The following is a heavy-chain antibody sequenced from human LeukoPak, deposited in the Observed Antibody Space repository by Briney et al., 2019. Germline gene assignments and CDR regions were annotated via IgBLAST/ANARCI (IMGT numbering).Heavy chain of an antibody. CDR3: AKIKDIVVVPAPYDY. D-gene: IGHD2-2*01. CDR1: GFTFSSYA. CDR2: ISGSGGST. V-gene: IGHV3-23*01. J-gene: IGHJ4*02. Sequence: GGSLRLSCAASGFTFSSYAMSWVRQAPGKGLEWFSAISGSGGSTYYADSVKGRFTISRDNSKNTLYLQMNSLRAEDTAVYYCAKIKDIVVVPAPYDYWGQGTLVTVSS.